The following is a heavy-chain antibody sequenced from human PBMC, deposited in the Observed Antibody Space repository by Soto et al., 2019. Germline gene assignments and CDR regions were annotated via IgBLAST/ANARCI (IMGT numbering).Heavy chain of an antibody. CDR3: ALWLLGSFDY. CDR2: ISGSGGRT. Sequence: GGSLSLSCAASGFTCSSYAMSWVRQAPGKGLEWVSAISGSGGRTYYADSVKGRFTISRVNSKNTLYLQMNSLRAEDTAVYYCALWLLGSFDYWGQGTLVTVSS. V-gene: IGHV3-23*01. CDR1: GFTCSSYA. J-gene: IGHJ4*02. D-gene: IGHD3-22*01.